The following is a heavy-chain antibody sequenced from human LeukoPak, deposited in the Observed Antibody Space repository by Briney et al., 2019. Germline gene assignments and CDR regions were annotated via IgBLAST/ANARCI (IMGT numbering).Heavy chain of an antibody. CDR1: GFTFSSSS. CDR2: ITGGNIRS. CDR3: AKEPGP. Sequence: PGGSLRLSCAASGFTFSSSSMNWVRQAPGKGLEWVASITGGNIRSYYADSVKGRFTISRDNSKNTLYLQMDSLRAEDTAIYYCAKEPGPWGQGTLVTVSS. J-gene: IGHJ5*02. V-gene: IGHV3-23*01.